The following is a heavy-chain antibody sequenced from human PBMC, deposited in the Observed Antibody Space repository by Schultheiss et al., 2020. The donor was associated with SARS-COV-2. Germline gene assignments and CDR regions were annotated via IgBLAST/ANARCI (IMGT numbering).Heavy chain of an antibody. CDR1: GFSVSSNY. CDR2: ISGSGGST. CDR3: ARGGPLKFDP. Sequence: GGSLRLSCAASGFSVSSNYMSWVRQAPGKGLEWVSAISGSGGSTYYADSVKGRFTISRDNSKNTLYLQMNSLRAEDTAVYYCARGGPLKFDPWGQGTLVTVSS. V-gene: IGHV3-23*01. D-gene: IGHD3-16*01. J-gene: IGHJ5*02.